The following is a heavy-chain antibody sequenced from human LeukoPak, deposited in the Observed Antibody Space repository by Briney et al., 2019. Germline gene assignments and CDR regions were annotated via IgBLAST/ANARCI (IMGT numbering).Heavy chain of an antibody. J-gene: IGHJ4*02. CDR1: GGSISSGSYY. D-gene: IGHD2-2*02. CDR2: IYTSGST. Sequence: SETLSPTCTVSGGSISSGSYYWSWIRQPAGKGLEWIGRIYTSGSTNYNPSLKSRVTISVDTSKNQLSLKLSSVTAADTAVYYCAADTDYWGQGTLVTVSS. CDR3: AADTDY. V-gene: IGHV4-61*02.